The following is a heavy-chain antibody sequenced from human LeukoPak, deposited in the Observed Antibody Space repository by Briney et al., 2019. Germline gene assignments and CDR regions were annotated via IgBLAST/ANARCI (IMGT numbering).Heavy chain of an antibody. CDR1: GFTFSSYS. J-gene: IGHJ6*02. CDR3: ARIYDFWSGYYYYCGMDV. D-gene: IGHD3-3*01. V-gene: IGHV3-21*01. CDR2: ISSSSSYI. Sequence: GGSLRLSCAASGFTFSSYSMNWVRQAPGKGLEWVSSISSSSSYIYYADSVKGRFTISRDNAKNSLYLQMNSLRAEDTAVYYCARIYDFWSGYYYYCGMDVWGQGTTVTVSS.